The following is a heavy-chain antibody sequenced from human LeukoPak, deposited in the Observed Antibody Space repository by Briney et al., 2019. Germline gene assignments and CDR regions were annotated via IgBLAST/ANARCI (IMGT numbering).Heavy chain of an antibody. CDR3: ARARITMVRGVNNWFDP. Sequence: GASVKVSCKASGYTFTSYGISWVRQAPGQGLEWMGWINAGNGNTKYSQKFQGRVTITRDTSASTAYMELSSLRSEDTAVYYCARARITMVRGVNNWFDPWGQGTLVTVSS. CDR2: INAGNGNT. CDR1: GYTFTSYG. V-gene: IGHV1-18*04. D-gene: IGHD3-10*01. J-gene: IGHJ5*02.